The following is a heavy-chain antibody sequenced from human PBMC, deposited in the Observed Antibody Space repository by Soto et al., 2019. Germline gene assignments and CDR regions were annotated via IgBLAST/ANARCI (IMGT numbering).Heavy chain of an antibody. CDR3: ARAMVRGVMDPLNYYYYGMDV. D-gene: IGHD3-10*01. Sequence: ASVKVSCKASGGTFSSYAISWVRQAPGQGLEWMGGIIPIFGTANYAQKFQGRVTITADESTSTAYMELSSLRSEDTAVYYCARAMVRGVMDPLNYYYYGMDVWGQGTTVTVSS. CDR1: GGTFSSYA. CDR2: IIPIFGTA. J-gene: IGHJ6*02. V-gene: IGHV1-69*13.